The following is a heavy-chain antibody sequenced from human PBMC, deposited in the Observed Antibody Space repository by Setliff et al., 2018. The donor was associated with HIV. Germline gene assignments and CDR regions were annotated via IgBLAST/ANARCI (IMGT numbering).Heavy chain of an antibody. Sequence: GGSLRLSCAASGFTVSSNYMSWVRQAPGKGLEWVSLIYSGGSTYYADSVKGRFTISRDNSKNTLFLQMDSLRAEDTAVYYCAKDRSEITIFGVIISHWGQGSLVTVSS. D-gene: IGHD3-3*01. CDR3: AKDRSEITIFGVIISH. CDR1: GFTVSSNY. J-gene: IGHJ4*02. V-gene: IGHV3-53*01. CDR2: IYSGGST.